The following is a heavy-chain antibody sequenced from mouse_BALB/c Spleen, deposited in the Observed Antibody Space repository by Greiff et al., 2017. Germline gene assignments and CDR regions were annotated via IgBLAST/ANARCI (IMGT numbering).Heavy chain of an antibody. CDR1: GYTFTSYV. D-gene: IGHD1-1*01. J-gene: IGHJ4*01. Sequence: VQLQQSGPELVKPGASVKMSCKASGYTFTSYVMHWVKQKPGQGLEWIGYINPYNDGTKYNEKFKGKATLTSDKSSSTAYMELSSLTSEDSAVYYCARLSPYYYGSSYEDAMDYWGQGTSVTVSS. CDR2: INPYNDGT. V-gene: IGHV1-14*01. CDR3: ARLSPYYYGSSYEDAMDY.